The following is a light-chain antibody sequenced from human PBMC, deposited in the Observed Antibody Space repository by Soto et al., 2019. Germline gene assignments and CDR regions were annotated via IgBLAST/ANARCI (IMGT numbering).Light chain of an antibody. Sequence: QSALTQPASVSGSPGQSITISCTGTSSDVGGYNYVSWYQQHPGNAPKLMISDVSNRPSGVSNRFSGSKSGNTASLTISGLQAEDEADYYCSSYTSSSTLYVFGTGTKGTVL. CDR2: DVS. CDR1: SSDVGGYNY. V-gene: IGLV2-14*01. J-gene: IGLJ1*01. CDR3: SSYTSSSTLYV.